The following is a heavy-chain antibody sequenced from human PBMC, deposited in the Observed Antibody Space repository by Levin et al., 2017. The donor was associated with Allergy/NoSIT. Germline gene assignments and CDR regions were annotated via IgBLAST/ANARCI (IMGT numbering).Heavy chain of an antibody. V-gene: IGHV1-18*01. D-gene: IGHD3-10*01. CDR3: ARVRLYGSGSYDHAGDI. CDR2: ISAFNGNT. J-gene: IGHJ3*02. Sequence: ASVKVSCKASGYTFTSYGISWVRQAPGQGLEWMGWISAFNGNTNYAQKLQGRVTMTTDTSTSTAYMELRSLRSDDTAVYYCARVRLYGSGSYDHAGDIWGQGTMVNVSA. CDR1: GYTFTSYG.